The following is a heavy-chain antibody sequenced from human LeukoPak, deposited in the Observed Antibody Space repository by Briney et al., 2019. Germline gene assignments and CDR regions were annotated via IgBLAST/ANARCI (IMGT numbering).Heavy chain of an antibody. V-gene: IGHV4-59*12. D-gene: IGHD3-22*01. CDR2: IYYSGST. Sequence: PSETLSLTCTVSGGSIRSYYWSWIRQPPGKGLEWVGYIYYSGSTNYNPSLKSRVTISVDTSKNQFSLKLRSVTAADTAVYYCARGYYGSTGYSDAFDIWGQGTMVTVSS. CDR3: ARGYYGSTGYSDAFDI. CDR1: GGSIRSYY. J-gene: IGHJ3*02.